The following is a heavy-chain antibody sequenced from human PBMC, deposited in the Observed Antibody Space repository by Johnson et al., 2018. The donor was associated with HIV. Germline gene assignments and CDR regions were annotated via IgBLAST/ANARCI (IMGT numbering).Heavy chain of an antibody. J-gene: IGHJ3*02. V-gene: IGHV3-53*01. D-gene: IGHD1-1*01. Sequence: VQLVESGGGLIQPGGSLRLSCAASGFTVSSNYMSWVRQAPGKGLEWVSVIYSGGSTYYADSVKGRFTISRDKSKNTLYLQMNSLRAEDTAVYYCARDLAGTERGNAFDIWGQGTMVTVSS. CDR2: IYSGGST. CDR1: GFTVSSNY. CDR3: ARDLAGTERGNAFDI.